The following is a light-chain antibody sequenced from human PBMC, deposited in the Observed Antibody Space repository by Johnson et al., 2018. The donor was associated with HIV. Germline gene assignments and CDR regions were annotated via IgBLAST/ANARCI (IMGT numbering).Light chain of an antibody. CDR2: ENN. V-gene: IGLV1-51*02. Sequence: QAVLTQPPSVSAAPGQKVTISCSGSSSNIEKNYVSWYKQLPGTAPKLLIYENNKRPTGITDRFSGSKSGTSATLGITGLQTGDEADYYCGTWDSSLSAPYIFGTGTKVTVL. J-gene: IGLJ1*01. CDR1: SSNIEKNY. CDR3: GTWDSSLSAPYI.